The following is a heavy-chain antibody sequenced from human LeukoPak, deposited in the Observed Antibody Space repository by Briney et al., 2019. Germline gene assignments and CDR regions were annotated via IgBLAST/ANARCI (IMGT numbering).Heavy chain of an antibody. D-gene: IGHD6-19*01. V-gene: IGHV3-NL1*01. CDR1: GFTFSHYA. CDR3: ATNGPGIAVAGYVDY. J-gene: IGHJ4*02. CDR2: IGSDNKP. Sequence: GRSLRLSCVASGFTFSHYAMHWVRQAPGKGLEWVSSIGSDNKPHYSESVKGRFAISRDNSKNTLYLQMNSLRAEDTAVYYCATNGPGIAVAGYVDYWGQGTLVTVSS.